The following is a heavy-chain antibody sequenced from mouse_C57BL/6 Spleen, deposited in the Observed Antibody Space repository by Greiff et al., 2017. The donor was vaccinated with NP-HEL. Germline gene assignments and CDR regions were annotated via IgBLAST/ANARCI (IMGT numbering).Heavy chain of an antibody. CDR1: GFTFSSYG. Sequence: EVQLQESGGDLVKPGGSLKLSCAASGFTFSSYGMSWVRQTPDKRLEWVATISSGGSYTYYPDSVKGRFTISRDNAKNTLYLQMSSLKSEDTAMYYCAREGDYSKYYFDYWGQGTTLTVSS. D-gene: IGHD2-5*01. J-gene: IGHJ2*01. CDR3: AREGDYSKYYFDY. CDR2: ISSGGSYT. V-gene: IGHV5-6*01.